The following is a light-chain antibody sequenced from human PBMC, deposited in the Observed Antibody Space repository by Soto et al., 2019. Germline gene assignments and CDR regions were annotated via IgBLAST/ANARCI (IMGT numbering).Light chain of an antibody. CDR2: GAS. CDR1: QPTSGKY. J-gene: IGKJ5*01. Sequence: EIVLTQSPGTLSLSPGESATLSCRTSQPTSGKYLAWYQQRPGLAPRLLVYGASRRATGIPDRFRGSGSGTEFTLSISGLEPVDFAEYFCQHYGSSPPVTFGQGTRLDVK. CDR3: QHYGSSPPVT. V-gene: IGKV3-20*01.